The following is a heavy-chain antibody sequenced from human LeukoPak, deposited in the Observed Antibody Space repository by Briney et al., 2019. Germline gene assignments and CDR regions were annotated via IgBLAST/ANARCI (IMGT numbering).Heavy chain of an antibody. Sequence: GGSLRLSCAASGFTFSSYWMSWVRQAPGKGLECVANIKQDGSEKYYVDSVKGRFTISRDNAKNSLYLQMNSLRAEDTAVYYCASLGAIQDYYFDYWGQGTLVTVSS. V-gene: IGHV3-7*01. J-gene: IGHJ4*02. CDR2: IKQDGSEK. D-gene: IGHD1-26*01. CDR3: ASLGAIQDYYFDY. CDR1: GFTFSSYW.